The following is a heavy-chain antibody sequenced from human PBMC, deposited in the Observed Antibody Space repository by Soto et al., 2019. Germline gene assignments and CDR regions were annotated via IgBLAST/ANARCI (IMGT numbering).Heavy chain of an antibody. V-gene: IGHV4-34*01. J-gene: IGHJ6*02. CDR1: GGSFSGYY. CDR3: ARGRGNGRAAAGTADYYGMDV. CDR2: INHSGST. D-gene: IGHD6-13*01. Sequence: SETLSLTCAVYGGSFSGYYWSWIRQPPGKGLEWIGEINHSGSTNYNPSLKSRVTISVDTSKNQFSLKLSSVTAADTAVYYCARGRGNGRAAAGTADYYGMDVWGQGTTVTVSS.